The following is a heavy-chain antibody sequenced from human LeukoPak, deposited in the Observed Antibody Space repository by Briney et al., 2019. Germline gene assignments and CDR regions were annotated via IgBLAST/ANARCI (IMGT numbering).Heavy chain of an antibody. CDR1: GGTFSSYA. CDR2: MNPNSGNT. V-gene: IGHV1-8*02. J-gene: IGHJ4*02. Sequence: ASVKVSCRASGGTFSSYAISWVRQAPGQGLEWMGWMNPNSGNTGYAQKFQGRVTMTRNTSISTAYMELSSLRSEDTAVYYCARGGGITGTTYWGQGTLVTVSS. CDR3: ARGGGITGTTY. D-gene: IGHD1-7*01.